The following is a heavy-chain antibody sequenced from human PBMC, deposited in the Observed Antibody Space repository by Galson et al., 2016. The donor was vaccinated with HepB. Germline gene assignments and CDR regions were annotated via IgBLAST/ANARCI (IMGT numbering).Heavy chain of an antibody. V-gene: IGHV3-7*02. Sequence: SLRLSCAASGFSFSNNWMTWVRQAPGKGLEWVANIKQDGSEKYYVDSVKGRFTISRDNSKNTLYLQMNSLRAEDTAVYYCAKNWNYVIRGSDYYTMDIWGQGTTVTVSS. D-gene: IGHD1-7*01. CDR1: GFSFSNNW. CDR2: IKQDGSEK. CDR3: AKNWNYVIRGSDYYTMDI. J-gene: IGHJ6*02.